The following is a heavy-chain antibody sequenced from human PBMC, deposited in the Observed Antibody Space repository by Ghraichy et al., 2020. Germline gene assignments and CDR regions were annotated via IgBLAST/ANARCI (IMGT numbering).Heavy chain of an antibody. D-gene: IGHD4-17*01. V-gene: IGHV3-33*01. CDR2: IWYDGSNK. J-gene: IGHJ4*02. CDR3: AGDFAGDYARFDY. Sequence: GGSLRLSCAASGFTFSSYGMHWVRQAPGKGLEWVAVIWYDGSNKYYADSVKGRFTISRDNSKNTLYLLMNSLRAEDTAGYYCAGDFAGDYARFDYWGRGTLVTVSS. CDR1: GFTFSSYG.